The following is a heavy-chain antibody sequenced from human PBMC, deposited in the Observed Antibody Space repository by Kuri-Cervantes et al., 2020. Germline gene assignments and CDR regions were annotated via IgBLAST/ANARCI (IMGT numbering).Heavy chain of an antibody. CDR1: GYTFTSYG. J-gene: IGHJ2*01. D-gene: IGHD5-12*01. Sequence: ASVKVSCKASGYTFTSYGISWVRQAPGQGLEWMGWISAYNGNTNYAQKLQGRVTMTTDTSTSTAYMELRSLRSYDTAVYYCASSRVATITPNYWYFDLWGRGTLVTVSS. CDR2: ISAYNGNT. V-gene: IGHV1-18*01. CDR3: ASSRVATITPNYWYFDL.